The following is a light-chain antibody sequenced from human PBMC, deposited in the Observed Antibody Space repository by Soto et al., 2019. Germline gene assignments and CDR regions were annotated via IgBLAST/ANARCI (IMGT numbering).Light chain of an antibody. Sequence: EIVLTQSPGTLSLSPGERATLSCRASQSVSSSSLAWYQQRPGQAPRLLIYGTSSRATGIPDRFSGSGSGTEFTLAISSLQPDDFATYYCQQYRTFGQGTKVDI. V-gene: IGKV3-20*01. CDR1: QSVSSSS. J-gene: IGKJ1*01. CDR2: GTS. CDR3: QQYRT.